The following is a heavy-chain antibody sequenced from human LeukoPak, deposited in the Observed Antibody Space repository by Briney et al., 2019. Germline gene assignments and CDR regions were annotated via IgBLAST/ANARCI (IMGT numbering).Heavy chain of an antibody. J-gene: IGHJ6*03. Sequence: GGSLRLSCAASGFSFSNYGMSWVRQAPGKGLEWVSSISSGGDNTYYADSVRGRFTISRDNAKNTVFLQMGSLRADDTAMYYCARAGELRYMDVWGKGTAVTVSS. CDR2: ISSGGDNT. CDR1: GFSFSNYG. CDR3: ARAGELRYMDV. V-gene: IGHV3-23*01. D-gene: IGHD3-16*01.